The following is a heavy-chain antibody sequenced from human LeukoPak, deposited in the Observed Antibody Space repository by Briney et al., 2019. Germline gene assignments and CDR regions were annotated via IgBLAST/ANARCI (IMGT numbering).Heavy chain of an antibody. Sequence: GASVKVSCKASEYTSTRYYMHWVRQAPGQGLEWMGWINPNTGGTNYAQKFQGRVTMTRDTSITTAYMELSRMRSDDTAVYYCATVVVLGEPNDAFDIRGQGTMVTVSS. J-gene: IGHJ3*02. D-gene: IGHD3-10*01. CDR3: ATVVVLGEPNDAFDI. V-gene: IGHV1-2*02. CDR1: EYTSTRYY. CDR2: INPNTGGT.